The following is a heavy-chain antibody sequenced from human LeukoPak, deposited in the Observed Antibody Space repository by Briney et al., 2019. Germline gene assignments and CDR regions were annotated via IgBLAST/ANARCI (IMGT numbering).Heavy chain of an antibody. Sequence: GGSLRLSCAASGCTFSSYSMNWVRQAPGKGLEWVSGLYSGGGTYYADSVKGRFDISRDNSKNTLYLQMNSLRAEDTAVYYCARDWVQYDLPRYSDCWGQGALVTVSP. D-gene: IGHD2-8*01. CDR2: LYSGGGT. J-gene: IGHJ4*02. CDR3: ARDWVQYDLPRYSDC. CDR1: GCTFSSYS. V-gene: IGHV3-66*01.